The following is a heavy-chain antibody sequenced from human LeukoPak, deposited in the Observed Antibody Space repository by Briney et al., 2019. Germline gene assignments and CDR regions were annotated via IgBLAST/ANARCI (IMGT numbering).Heavy chain of an antibody. J-gene: IGHJ4*02. D-gene: IGHD1-20*01. CDR3: ASRAPRDNFNRYLPIDY. Sequence: SGTLYLTCAVAGASISNSNWWTWVRQPPGKGLEWIGEIYHSGSTNYKPSLKSRATISVDKSKNQFSLKLSSVTAADTAVYYCASRAPRDNFNRYLPIDYWGQGTLVTVSS. CDR1: GASISNSNW. CDR2: IYHSGST. V-gene: IGHV4-4*02.